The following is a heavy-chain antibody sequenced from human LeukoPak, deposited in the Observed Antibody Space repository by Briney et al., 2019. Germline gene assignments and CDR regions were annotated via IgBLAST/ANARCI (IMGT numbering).Heavy chain of an antibody. CDR3: SKDYGTTAAAVQLRAPYFDY. J-gene: IGHJ4*02. V-gene: IGHV3-33*06. D-gene: IGHD6-13*01. CDR1: GFTFSSTG. CDR2: IWYDGSNS. Sequence: PRGSLRLSCAASGFTFSSTGMHWVRQAPGKGLQWVGLIWYDGSNSVYADSVKGRFTISRDNSKNTVPLQMNNLRAEDTAVYYCSKDYGTTAAAVQLRAPYFDYWGQGALVTVAS.